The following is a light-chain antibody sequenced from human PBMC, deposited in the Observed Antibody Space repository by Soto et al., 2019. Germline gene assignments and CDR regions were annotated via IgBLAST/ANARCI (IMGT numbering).Light chain of an antibody. CDR2: LGS. J-gene: IGKJ5*01. CDR1: QSLLHSNGYNY. CDR3: MQALQISIT. V-gene: IGKV2-28*01. Sequence: DIVMTQSPLSLPVTPGEPASISCRSSQSLLHSNGYNYLDWYLQKPGQSPQLLIYLGSNRASGVPDRSSGSGSGTDFTLKISRVEAEDVGVYYCMQALQISITFGQGTRLEIK.